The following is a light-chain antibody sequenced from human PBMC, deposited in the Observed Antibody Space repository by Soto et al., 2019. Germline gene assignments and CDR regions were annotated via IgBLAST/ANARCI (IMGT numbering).Light chain of an antibody. V-gene: IGLV2-14*01. J-gene: IGLJ1*01. CDR2: EVS. CDR3: RSYTSSSTPYV. CDR1: SSDVGGYNY. Sequence: QSALAQPASASGSPGQSITISCTGTSSDVGGYNYVSWYQQHPGKAPKLMIYEVSNRPSGVSNRFSGSKSGNTASLTISGLQAEDEADYYCRSYTSSSTPYVSGTGTKVTVL.